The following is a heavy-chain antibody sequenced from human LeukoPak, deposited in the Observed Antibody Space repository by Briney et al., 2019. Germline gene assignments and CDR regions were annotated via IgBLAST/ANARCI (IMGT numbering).Heavy chain of an antibody. Sequence: SETLSLTCTVAGGSISSYYWSWIRQPAGKGRGWIGRIYTRGGTSYNRSLESRVTLSVETPKDQLSRNWSSVTAADTAVYYCGYCSGTSCYEDYWGQGTLVTVSS. D-gene: IGHD2-2*01. CDR2: IYTRGGT. CDR1: GGSISSYY. J-gene: IGHJ4*02. CDR3: GYCSGTSCYEDY. V-gene: IGHV4-4*07.